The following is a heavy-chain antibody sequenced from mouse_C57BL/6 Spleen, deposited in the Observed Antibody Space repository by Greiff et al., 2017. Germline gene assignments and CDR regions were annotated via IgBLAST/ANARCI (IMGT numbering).Heavy chain of an antibody. CDR3: ARENMAFDD. V-gene: IGHV5-4*01. Sequence: EVKLVESGAGLVKPGGSLKLSCAASGFTFSSYAMSWVRQTPEKRLEWVATISDGGSYTYYPDNVKGRFTISRDNAKNNLYLQMSQLKSEDTAKYYCARENMAFDDWGQGTTLTVAS. D-gene: IGHD1-1*02. J-gene: IGHJ2*01. CDR1: GFTFSSYA. CDR2: ISDGGSYT.